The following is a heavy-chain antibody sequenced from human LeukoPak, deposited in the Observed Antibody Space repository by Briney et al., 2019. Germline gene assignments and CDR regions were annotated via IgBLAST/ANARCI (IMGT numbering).Heavy chain of an antibody. V-gene: IGHV1-2*02. CDR3: ARAERELLDY. Sequence: ASVKVSCKASGFTFTGYYIHWVRQAPGQGLEWMGWINPNKGGTQFAQRFQGRVTMTIDTSISTAYMELRSLRSDDTAVYYCARAERELLDYWGQGTLVTVPS. CDR2: INPNKGGT. D-gene: IGHD1-26*01. J-gene: IGHJ4*02. CDR1: GFTFTGYY.